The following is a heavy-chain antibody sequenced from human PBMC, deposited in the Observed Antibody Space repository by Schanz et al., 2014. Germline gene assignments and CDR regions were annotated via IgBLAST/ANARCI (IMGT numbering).Heavy chain of an antibody. CDR3: AKDLYNYGIFDS. Sequence: EVQLLASGGGLVQPGGSLRLSCAASGFTFFGSFAMSWVRQAPGKGLEWVSGMSGSGSTADYADSVKGRFTISRDNSRKTLYLQMNSLRADDTAVYYCAKDLYNYGIFDSWGQGTLVTVSS. D-gene: IGHD3-16*01. CDR2: MSGSGSTA. V-gene: IGHV3-23*01. J-gene: IGHJ5*01. CDR1: GFTFFGSFA.